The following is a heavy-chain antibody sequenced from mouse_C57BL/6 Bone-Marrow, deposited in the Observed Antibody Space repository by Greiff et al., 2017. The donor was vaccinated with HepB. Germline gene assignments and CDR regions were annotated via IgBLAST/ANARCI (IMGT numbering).Heavy chain of an antibody. V-gene: IGHV7-3*01. Sequence: VKLMESGGGLVQPGGSLSLSCAASGFTFTDYYMSWVRQPPGKALEWLGFIRNKANGYTTEYSASVKGRFTISRDNSQSILYLQMNALRAEDSATYYCARYTGKNYYAMDYWGQGTSVTVSS. CDR2: IRNKANGYTT. CDR1: GFTFTDYY. J-gene: IGHJ4*01. CDR3: ARYTGKNYYAMDY.